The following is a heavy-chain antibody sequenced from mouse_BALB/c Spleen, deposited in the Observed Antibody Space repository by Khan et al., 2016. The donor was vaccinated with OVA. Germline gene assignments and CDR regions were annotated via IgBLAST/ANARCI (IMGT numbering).Heavy chain of an antibody. CDR1: GYTFTSYV. CDR2: IYPFNGDT. V-gene: IGHV1S136*01. Sequence: VQLKQSGPELVKPGASVKMSCKASGYTFTSYVMHWVKQKPGQGLEWIGYIYPFNGDTKYNEKFKDKATLTSDKSSSTAYMELSSLTSEDSAVYFCARVSTYCVSFSYRGQGTLVTVFA. J-gene: IGHJ3*01. D-gene: IGHD2-3*01. CDR3: ARVSTYCVSFSY.